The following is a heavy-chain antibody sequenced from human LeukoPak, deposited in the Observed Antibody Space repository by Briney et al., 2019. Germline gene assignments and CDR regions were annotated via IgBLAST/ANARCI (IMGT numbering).Heavy chain of an antibody. V-gene: IGHV3-21*01. CDR1: GFTFSSYS. J-gene: IGHJ4*02. CDR3: AITYYGDDRDFDY. Sequence: GGSLRLSCAASGFTFSSYSMNWVRQAPGKGLEWVSSISSSSSYIYHADSVKGRFTISRNNAKNSLYLQMNSLRAEDTAAYYCAITYYGDDRDFDYWGQGTLVTVSS. D-gene: IGHD4-17*01. CDR2: ISSSSSYI.